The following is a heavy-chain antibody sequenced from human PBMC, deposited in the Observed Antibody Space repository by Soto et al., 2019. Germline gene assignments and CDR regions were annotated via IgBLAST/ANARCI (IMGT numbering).Heavy chain of an antibody. CDR1: GYTFTSYY. CDR2: INPSGRST. CDR3: ARLTMMETYTRAFDI. Sequence: QVQLVQSGAEVKKPGASVKVSCKASGYTFTSYYMHWVRQAPGQGLEWMGIINPSGRSTSYAQKFQGRVTMTRDTSTSTVYMELSSLRSEDTAVYYCARLTMMETYTRAFDIWGQGTMVTVSS. V-gene: IGHV1-46*01. J-gene: IGHJ3*02. D-gene: IGHD3-22*01.